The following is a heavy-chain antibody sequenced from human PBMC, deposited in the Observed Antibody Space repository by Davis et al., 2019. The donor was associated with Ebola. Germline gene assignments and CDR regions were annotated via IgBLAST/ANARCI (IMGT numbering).Heavy chain of an antibody. CDR2: ISWNTGTR. V-gene: IGHV3-9*01. CDR3: TRHDHHFWSGSFDY. D-gene: IGHD3-3*02. J-gene: IGHJ4*02. CDR1: RFTFDEYA. Sequence: GGSLRLSCAASRFTFDEYAMHWVRQPPGKGLEWVSGISWNTGTRLYADSVKGRFTISRDNAKNSLYLQMNSLRAEDTAVYYCTRHDHHFWSGSFDYWGQGTLVTVSS.